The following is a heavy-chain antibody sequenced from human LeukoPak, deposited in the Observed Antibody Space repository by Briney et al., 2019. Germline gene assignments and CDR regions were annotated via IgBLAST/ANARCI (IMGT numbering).Heavy chain of an antibody. J-gene: IGHJ3*02. Sequence: SVKVSCKASGYTFTGYYMHWVRQTSGQGLEWMGGIIPIFGTANYAQKFQGRVTITADESTSTAYMELSSLRSEDTAVYYCARGQQLADAFDIWGQGTMVTVSS. CDR1: GYTFTGYY. CDR2: IIPIFGTA. V-gene: IGHV1-69*13. CDR3: ARGQQLADAFDI. D-gene: IGHD6-13*01.